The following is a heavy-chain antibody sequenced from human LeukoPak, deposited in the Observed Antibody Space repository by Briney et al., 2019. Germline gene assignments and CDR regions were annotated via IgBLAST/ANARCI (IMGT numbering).Heavy chain of an antibody. D-gene: IGHD3-9*01. CDR3: AKRGREYFDWLSSLDY. Sequence: GGSLRLSCAASGFTFDDYAMHWVRQAPGKGLEWVSLISGDGGSTYYADSVKGRFTISRDNSKNSLYLQMNSLRAEDTALYYCAKRGREYFDWLSSLDYWGQGTLVTVSS. CDR2: ISGDGGST. J-gene: IGHJ4*02. CDR1: GFTFDDYA. V-gene: IGHV3-43*02.